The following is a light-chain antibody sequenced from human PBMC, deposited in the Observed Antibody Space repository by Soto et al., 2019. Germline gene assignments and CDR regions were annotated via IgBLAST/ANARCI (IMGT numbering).Light chain of an antibody. J-gene: IGKJ1*01. CDR3: QHTRT. CDR1: QNINNW. CDR2: DAS. V-gene: IGKV1-5*01. Sequence: DFQMTQSPSTLSASVGDRVTITCXXXQNINNWVAWYQQKPGKAPKFLIYDASTLQRGVSSRFSGSGFGTEFSLTINSLQPDDSGSYYCQHTRTFGQGTKVEVK.